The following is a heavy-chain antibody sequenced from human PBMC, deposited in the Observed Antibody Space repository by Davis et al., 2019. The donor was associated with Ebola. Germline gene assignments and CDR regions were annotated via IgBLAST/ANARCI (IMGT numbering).Heavy chain of an antibody. J-gene: IGHJ6*02. V-gene: IGHV5-51*01. CDR2: IYPGDSGT. Sequence: GGSLRLSCKGSGYSFTSYWIGWVRQMPGKGLEWMGIIYPGDSGTRYSPSFQGQVTISADKSISTAYLQWSSLKASDTAMYYCARFSVAATRYYYYGMDVWGQGTTVTVSS. CDR3: ARFSVAATRYYYYGMDV. CDR1: GYSFTSYW. D-gene: IGHD2-15*01.